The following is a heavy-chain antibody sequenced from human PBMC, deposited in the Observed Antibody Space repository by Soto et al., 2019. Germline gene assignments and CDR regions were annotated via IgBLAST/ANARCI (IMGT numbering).Heavy chain of an antibody. CDR3: ARRYGGNFDF. Sequence: SETLYLTCTVSGGSISSYYWSWIRQPPGKGLEWIGYIYYSGSTNYNPSLKSRVTISVDTSKNQFSLKLSSVTAADTAVYYCARRYGGNFDFWGQGTLVTV. J-gene: IGHJ4*02. D-gene: IGHD1-26*01. CDR2: IYYSGST. CDR1: GGSISSYY. V-gene: IGHV4-59*01.